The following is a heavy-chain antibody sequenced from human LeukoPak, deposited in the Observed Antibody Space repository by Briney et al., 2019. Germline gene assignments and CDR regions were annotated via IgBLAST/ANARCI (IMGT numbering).Heavy chain of an antibody. CDR1: GFTFSSYA. CDR2: ISGSTNTP. CDR3: AKSGEVLRTTYYGMDV. J-gene: IGHJ6*02. D-gene: IGHD2/OR15-2a*01. Sequence: GGSLRLSCAASGFTFSSYAMTWVRQAPGGGLKWISAISGSTNTPYYADSVKGRFTISRDNSKNTLYLQMISLRADDTAVYYCAKSGEVLRTTYYGMDVWGQGTTVTVSS. V-gene: IGHV3-23*01.